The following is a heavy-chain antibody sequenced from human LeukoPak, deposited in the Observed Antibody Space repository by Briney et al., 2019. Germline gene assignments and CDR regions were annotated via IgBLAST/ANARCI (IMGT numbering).Heavy chain of an antibody. CDR3: AKRRGLELLYYYYMDV. CDR2: ISSSSSYI. V-gene: IGHV3-21*04. Sequence: GGSLRLSCAASGFTFSSYSMNWVRQAPGKGLEWVSSISSSSSYIYYADSVKGRFTISRDNSKNTLYLQMNSLRAEDTAVYYCAKRRGLELLYYYYMDVWGRGTTVTVSS. J-gene: IGHJ6*03. D-gene: IGHD1-7*01. CDR1: GFTFSSYS.